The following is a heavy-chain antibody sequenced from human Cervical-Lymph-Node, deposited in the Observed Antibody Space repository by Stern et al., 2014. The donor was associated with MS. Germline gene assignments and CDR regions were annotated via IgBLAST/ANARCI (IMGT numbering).Heavy chain of an antibody. Sequence: VQLVESGGGLVQPGGSLRLSCAASGFTFSSYSMNWVRQAPGKGLEWVSYISSSSTIYYADSVKGRFTISRDNAKNSLYLQMNSLRDDDTAVYYCATFSDSRTHFDYWGQGTLVTVSS. V-gene: IGHV3-48*02. CDR1: GFTFSSYS. CDR3: ATFSDSRTHFDY. D-gene: IGHD2-15*01. J-gene: IGHJ4*02. CDR2: ISSSSTI.